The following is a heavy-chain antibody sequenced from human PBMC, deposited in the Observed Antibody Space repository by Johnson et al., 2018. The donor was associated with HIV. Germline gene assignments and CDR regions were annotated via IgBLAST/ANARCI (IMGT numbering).Heavy chain of an antibody. CDR1: GFTFDDYA. J-gene: IGHJ3*02. D-gene: IGHD1-26*01. CDR3: AKGLGWELLTHDAFDI. V-gene: IGHV3-9*01. Sequence: VQLVESGGGLVQPGRSLRLSCAASGFTFDDYAMPWVRQAPGKGLEWVSGISWNSGSIGYADSVKGRFTISRDNAKNSLYLQMNSLGAEDTALYYCAKGLGWELLTHDAFDIWGQGTMVTVSS. CDR2: ISWNSGSI.